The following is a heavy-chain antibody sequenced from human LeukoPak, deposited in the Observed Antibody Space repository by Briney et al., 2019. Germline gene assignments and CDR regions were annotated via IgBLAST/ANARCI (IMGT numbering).Heavy chain of an antibody. J-gene: IGHJ4*02. CDR1: GGSVSSGSYY. CDR3: ARATPIAPDY. CDR2: IYYSGST. D-gene: IGHD6-13*01. Sequence: SETLSLTCTVSGGSVSSGSYYWSWIRQPPGKGLEWIGYIYYSGSTNYNPSLKSRVTISVDTSKNQFSLKLSSVTAADTAVYFCARATPIAPDYWGQGTLVIVSS. V-gene: IGHV4-61*01.